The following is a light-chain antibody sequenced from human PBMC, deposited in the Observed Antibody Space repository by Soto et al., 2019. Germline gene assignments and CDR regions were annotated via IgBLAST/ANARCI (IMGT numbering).Light chain of an antibody. CDR3: SPYAGSNNVV. Sequence: QSVLTQPPSASGSPGQSVTISCTGTSSDVGDYNYVSWYQHHPGKAPKLMIYEVSKRPSGVPDRFSGSKSGNTASLTVSGLQTEDEADYYCSPYAGSNNVVFGGGTKVTVL. CDR1: SSDVGDYNY. V-gene: IGLV2-8*01. CDR2: EVS. J-gene: IGLJ2*01.